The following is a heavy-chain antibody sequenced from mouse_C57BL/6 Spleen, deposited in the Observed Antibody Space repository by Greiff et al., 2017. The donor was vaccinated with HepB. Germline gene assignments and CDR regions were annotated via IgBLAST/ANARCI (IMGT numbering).Heavy chain of an antibody. Sequence: EVQLQESGGGLVKPGGSLKLSCAASGFTFSDYGMHWVRQAPEKGLEWVAYISSGSSTIYYADTVKGRFTISRDNAKNTLFLQMTSLRSEDTAMYYCAREDDGYYVDYWGQGTSVTVSS. V-gene: IGHV5-17*01. D-gene: IGHD2-3*01. CDR2: ISSGSSTI. J-gene: IGHJ4*01. CDR1: GFTFSDYG. CDR3: AREDDGYYVDY.